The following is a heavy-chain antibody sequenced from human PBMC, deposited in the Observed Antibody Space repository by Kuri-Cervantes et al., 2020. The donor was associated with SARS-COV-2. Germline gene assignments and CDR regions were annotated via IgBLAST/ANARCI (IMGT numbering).Heavy chain of an antibody. CDR2: IYYSGST. CDR3: ARGWDYGSGSYYPRGDYGMDV. Sequence: SQTLSLTCDVSGDSISSYYWSWIRQPPGKGLEWIGYIYYSGSTNYNPSLKSRVTISVDTSKNQFSLKLSSVTAANTAVYYCARGWDYGSGSYYPRGDYGMDVWGQGTTVTVSS. D-gene: IGHD3-10*01. CDR1: GDSISSYY. J-gene: IGHJ6*02. V-gene: IGHV4-59*01.